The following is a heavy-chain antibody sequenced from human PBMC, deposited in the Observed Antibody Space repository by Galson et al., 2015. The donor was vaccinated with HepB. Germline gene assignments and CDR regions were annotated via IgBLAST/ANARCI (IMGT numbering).Heavy chain of an antibody. V-gene: IGHV3-33*01. CDR2: IWYDGSNK. CDR3: ARVWKRTVRGGYMDA. J-gene: IGHJ6*03. D-gene: IGHD3-10*01. Sequence: SLRLSCAASGFTFSSYGMHWVRQAPGKGLEWVAVIWYDGSNKYYADSVKGRFTISRDNSKNTLYLQMNSLRAEDTAVYYCARVWKRTVRGGYMDAWGKGTTVTVSS. CDR1: GFTFSSYG.